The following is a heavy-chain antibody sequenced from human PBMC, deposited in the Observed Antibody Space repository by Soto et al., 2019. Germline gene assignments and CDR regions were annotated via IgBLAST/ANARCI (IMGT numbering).Heavy chain of an antibody. J-gene: IGHJ4*02. V-gene: IGHV3-30*18. CDR1: GFTFSSYG. CDR3: AKDIEPYQLLSPDFDY. CDR2: ISYDGSNK. Sequence: GGSLRLSCAASGFTFSSYGMHWVRQAPGKGLEWVAVISYDGSNKYHADSVKGRFTISRDNSKNTLYLQMNSLRAEDTAVYYCAKDIEPYQLLSPDFDYWGQGTLVTVSS. D-gene: IGHD2-2*01.